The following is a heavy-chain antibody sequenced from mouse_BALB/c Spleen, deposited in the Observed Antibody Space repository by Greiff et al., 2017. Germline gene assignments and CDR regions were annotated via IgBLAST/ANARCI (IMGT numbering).Heavy chain of an antibody. CDR1: GFNIKDTY. CDR3: AGDCDYGSSYPYYYAMDY. V-gene: IGHV14-3*02. CDR2: IDPANGNT. J-gene: IGHJ4*01. Sequence: EVQLQQSGAELVKPGASVKLSCTASGFNIKDTYMHWVKQRPEQGLEWIGRIDPANGNTKYDPTFQGKATITADTSSNTAYLQLSSLTSEDTAVYYCAGDCDYGSSYPYYYAMDYWGQGTSVTVSS. D-gene: IGHD1-1*01.